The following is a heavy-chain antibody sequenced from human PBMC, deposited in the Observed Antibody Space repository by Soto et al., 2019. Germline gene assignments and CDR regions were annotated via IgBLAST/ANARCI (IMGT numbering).Heavy chain of an antibody. CDR2: ISFDGNNI. Sequence: QVQLVESGGGVVQPGGSLRLSCAASGFTFSDSDMHWVRQAPGKGLEWVSYISFDGNNIYYRDSVRGRFTISRDNYKNTLSLQLNILTAEDTAVYYCAKGCADAGYCSFFDYWGQGVLVSVSS. V-gene: IGHV3-30*18. D-gene: IGHD2-21*02. CDR1: GFTFSDSD. J-gene: IGHJ4*02. CDR3: AKGCADAGYCSFFDY.